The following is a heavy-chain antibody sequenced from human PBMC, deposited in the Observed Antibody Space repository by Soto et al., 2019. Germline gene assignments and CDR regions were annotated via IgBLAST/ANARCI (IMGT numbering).Heavy chain of an antibody. CDR1: RFTFSNYA. J-gene: IGHJ4*02. V-gene: IGHV3-23*04. CDR3: ATVHSTSRSFDY. D-gene: IGHD6-6*01. Sequence: EVQLVQSGGGLVQPGGSLRLSCAASRFTFSNYALTWVRQAPGKGLEWVSTISGSGGNTYYADSVRGRFIISRDNPKNTLDLHMSSLRAEDTAVYYCATVHSTSRSFDYWGQGTLVTVSS. CDR2: ISGSGGNT.